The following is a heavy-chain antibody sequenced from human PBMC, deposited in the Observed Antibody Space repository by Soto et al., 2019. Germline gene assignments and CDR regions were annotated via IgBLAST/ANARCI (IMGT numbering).Heavy chain of an antibody. D-gene: IGHD6-19*01. CDR1: GYTFTNSG. CDR2: ISTDNGNT. J-gene: IGHJ6*02. CDR3: ARDDPIAVAGTDYYYYGIDV. Sequence: ASVKVSCKASGYTFTNSGISWVRQAPGQGLEWMGWISTDNGNTNYAQQLQGRVSMTTDTSTSTAYMELRSLRSDDTAVYYCARDDPIAVAGTDYYYYGIDVWGQGTTVTGSS. V-gene: IGHV1-18*01.